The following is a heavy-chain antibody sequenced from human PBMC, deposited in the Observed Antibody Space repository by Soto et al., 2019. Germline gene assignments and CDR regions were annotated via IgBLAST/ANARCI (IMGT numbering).Heavy chain of an antibody. CDR3: ARKGWPDVFDI. V-gene: IGHV4-30-4*01. CDR1: GGSISSGDYY. Sequence: QVQLQESGPGLVKPSQTLSLTCTVSGGSISSGDYYWSWIRQPPGKGLEWIGYIYYSGRTYYKSSLKSRVIISIDTSKNQFSLKLSSVTAADTAVYYCARKGWPDVFDIWGQGAMVTVSS. J-gene: IGHJ3*02. CDR2: IYYSGRT.